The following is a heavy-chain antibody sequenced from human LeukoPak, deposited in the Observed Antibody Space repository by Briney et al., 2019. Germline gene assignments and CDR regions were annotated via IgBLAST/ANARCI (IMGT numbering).Heavy chain of an antibody. Sequence: SETLSLTCTVSGGSVSSYYWSWVRQPPGKRLEWLGYIYNSGGTNYNPSLNGRVTISVDTSKNQLSLNLSSVTAADTAVYYCARRHHYYYYMDVWGKGTTVTVSS. J-gene: IGHJ6*03. CDR2: IYNSGGT. CDR1: GGSVSSYY. CDR3: ARRHHYYYYMDV. V-gene: IGHV4-4*09.